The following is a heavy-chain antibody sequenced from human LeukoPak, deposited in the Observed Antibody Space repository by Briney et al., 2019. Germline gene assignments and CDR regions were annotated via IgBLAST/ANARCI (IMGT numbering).Heavy chain of an antibody. J-gene: IGHJ5*02. D-gene: IGHD2-2*02. Sequence: SETLSLTCTVYGGSLSSYYWSWIRQPPGKGLEWIGYIYYSGSTNYNPSLKSRVAISVDRSKNQFSLKLSSVTAADTAVYYCARDQVVVVPAAINRWFDPWGQGTLVTVSS. CDR2: IYYSGST. CDR3: ARDQVVVVPAAINRWFDP. CDR1: GGSLSSYY. V-gene: IGHV4-59*12.